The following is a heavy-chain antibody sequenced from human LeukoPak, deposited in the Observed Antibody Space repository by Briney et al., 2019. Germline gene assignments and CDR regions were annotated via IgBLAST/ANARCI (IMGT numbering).Heavy chain of an antibody. D-gene: IGHD3-10*01. CDR2: INHSGST. CDR1: GGSFSGYY. CDR3: ARYPGGFYYGSGTDY. J-gene: IGHJ4*02. V-gene: IGHV4-34*01. Sequence: SETLSLTCAVYGGSFSGYYWSWIRQPPGKGLEWIGEINHSGSTNYNPSLKSRVTISVDTSKNQFSLKLSSVTAADTAVYYCARYPGGFYYGSGTDYWGQGTLVTVSS.